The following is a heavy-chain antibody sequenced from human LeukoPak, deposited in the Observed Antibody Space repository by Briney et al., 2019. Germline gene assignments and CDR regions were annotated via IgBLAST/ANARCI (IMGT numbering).Heavy chain of an antibody. CDR3: AKDKFYGSTTH. J-gene: IGHJ4*02. V-gene: IGHV3-23*01. D-gene: IGHD3-10*01. CDR1: VVTSSIVV. CDR2: ISGSGGST. Sequence: RPLTLSGASSVVTSSIVVTSWVGPARPQGMEWVSAISGSGGSTYYADSVKGRFTISRDNSKNTLYLQMNSLRAEDTAVYYCAKDKFYGSTTHWGQGTLVTVSS.